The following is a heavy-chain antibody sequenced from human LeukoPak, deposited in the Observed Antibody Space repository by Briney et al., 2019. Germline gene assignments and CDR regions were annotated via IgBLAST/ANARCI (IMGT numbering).Heavy chain of an antibody. D-gene: IGHD3-3*01. CDR2: ISSSSSYI. CDR3: ARGGVAHDAFDI. J-gene: IGHJ3*02. V-gene: IGHV3-21*01. CDR1: GLTFSSYS. Sequence: GGSLRLSCAASGLTFSSYSMNWVRQAPRKGLEWVSSISSSSSYIYYADSVKGRFTISRDNAKNSLYLQMNSLRAEDTAVYYCARGGVAHDAFDIWGQGTMVTVSS.